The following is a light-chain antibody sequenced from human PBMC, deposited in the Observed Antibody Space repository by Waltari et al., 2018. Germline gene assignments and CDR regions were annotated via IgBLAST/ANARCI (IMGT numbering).Light chain of an antibody. CDR3: QQYTASLT. CDR1: QSISYW. CDR2: RAS. Sequence: DIQMTQSPSTLSASIGDRLTITCRASQSISYWLAWYQHRPGTAPKLLIHRASLLASGVPSRCSGSGSGTEFTLTITSLQPEDFATYYCQQYTASLTFGGGTKVDLK. V-gene: IGKV1-5*03. J-gene: IGKJ4*01.